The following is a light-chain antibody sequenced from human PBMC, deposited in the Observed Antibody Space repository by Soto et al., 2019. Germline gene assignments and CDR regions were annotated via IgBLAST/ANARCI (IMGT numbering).Light chain of an antibody. CDR3: QRYNNWPRS. CDR1: ETILSN. Sequence: ERVLTQSPATLSVSPGERATLSCRASETILSNLAWYQQKPGRAPRLLIYGASNRATGVPARFSGSGSGTEFTLTISSLQSEDFAVYYCQRYNNWPRSFGQGTKVDIK. V-gene: IGKV3-15*01. CDR2: GAS. J-gene: IGKJ1*01.